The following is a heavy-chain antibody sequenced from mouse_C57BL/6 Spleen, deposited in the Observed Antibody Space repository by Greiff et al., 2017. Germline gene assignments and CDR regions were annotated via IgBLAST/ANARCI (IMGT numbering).Heavy chain of an antibody. V-gene: IGHV1-7*01. CDR1: GYTFTSYW. D-gene: IGHD2-2*01. CDR2: INPSSGYT. Sequence: QVQLKQSGAELAKPGASVKLSCKASGYTFTSYWMHWVKQKPGQGLEWIGYINPSSGYTKYNQKFKDKATLTADKSSSTAYMQLSSLTYEDSAVYYCARYCGYDGSYFDYWGQGTTLTVSS. J-gene: IGHJ2*01. CDR3: ARYCGYDGSYFDY.